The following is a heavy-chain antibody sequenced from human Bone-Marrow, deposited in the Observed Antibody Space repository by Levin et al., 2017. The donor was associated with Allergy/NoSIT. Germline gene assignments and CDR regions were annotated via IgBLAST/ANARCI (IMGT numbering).Heavy chain of an antibody. J-gene: IGHJ4*02. CDR1: GGSISSYY. V-gene: IGHV4-59*08. Sequence: SQTLSLTCTVSGGSISSYYWSWIRQPPGKGLEWIGNTDYSGSPNNNLSLKSRVSISVDTSKNQLSLRLTAVTAADTAVYYWARRNLYSGYKGFCFDFWGQGTLVTVSS. CDR2: TDYSGSP. CDR3: ARRNLYSGYKGFCFDF. D-gene: IGHD5-12*01.